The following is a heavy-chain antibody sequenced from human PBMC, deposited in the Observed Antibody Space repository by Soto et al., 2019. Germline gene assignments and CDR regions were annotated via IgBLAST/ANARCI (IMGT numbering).Heavy chain of an antibody. CDR1: GFTFSNAW. V-gene: IGHV3-15*01. J-gene: IGHJ4*02. CDR2: IKSKTDGGTT. CDR3: TTDYSSGWPYFDY. Sequence: VQLVESGGGLVKPGGSLRLSCAASGFTFSNAWMSWVRQAPGKGLEWVGRIKSKTDGGTTDYAAPVKGRFTISRDDSKNTLYLQMNSLKTEDTAVYYCTTDYSSGWPYFDYWGQGTLVTVSS. D-gene: IGHD6-19*01.